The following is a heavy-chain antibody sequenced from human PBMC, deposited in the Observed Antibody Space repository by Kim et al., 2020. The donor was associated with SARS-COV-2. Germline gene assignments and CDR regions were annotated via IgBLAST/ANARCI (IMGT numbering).Heavy chain of an antibody. V-gene: IGHV3-49*03. J-gene: IGHJ6*03. CDR2: IRSKAYGGTT. D-gene: IGHD1-1*01. CDR1: GFTFGDYA. CDR3: TKDLPSGGADYCYY. Sequence: GGSLRLSCTASGFTFGDYAMSWLRQAPGKGLEWVGVIRSKAYGGTTEDAASVKGRFTMAKDDTKSIPQLHMNSPKTEDTAVYACTKDLPSGGADYCYY.